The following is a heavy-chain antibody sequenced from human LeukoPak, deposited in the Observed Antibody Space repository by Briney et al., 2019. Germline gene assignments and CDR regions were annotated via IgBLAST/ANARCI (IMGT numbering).Heavy chain of an antibody. CDR2: INPNSGGT. CDR1: GYTFTGYY. CDR3: ARADFLYTGLAVATATRYTRMVTWFDP. Sequence: GASVKVSCKASGYTFTGYYMHWVRQTPGQGLEWMGWINPNSGGTTYAQKFQGWVTMTRDTSISTAYMELSGLRSDDTAIYYCARADFLYTGLAVATATRYTRMVTWFDPWGQGTLVTVSS. D-gene: IGHD2-2*02. V-gene: IGHV1-2*04. J-gene: IGHJ5*02.